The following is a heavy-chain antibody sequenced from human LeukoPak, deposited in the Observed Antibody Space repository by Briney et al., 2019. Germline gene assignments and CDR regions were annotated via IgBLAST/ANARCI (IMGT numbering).Heavy chain of an antibody. CDR2: IYTSGST. D-gene: IGHD1-26*01. J-gene: IGHJ4*02. CDR3: AGAPAGSLKWESPLDY. Sequence: PSQTLSLTCTVSGGSISSGSYYWSWIRQPAGKGLEWIGRIYTSGSTNYNPSLKSRVTISLDTSKNQFSLKLTSVTAADTAVYYCAGAPAGSLKWESPLDYWGQGTLVTVSS. V-gene: IGHV4-61*02. CDR1: GGSISSGSYY.